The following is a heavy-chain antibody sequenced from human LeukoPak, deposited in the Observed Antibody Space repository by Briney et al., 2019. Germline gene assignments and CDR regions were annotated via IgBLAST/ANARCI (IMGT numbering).Heavy chain of an antibody. V-gene: IGHV4-61*01. D-gene: IGHD4-23*01. J-gene: IGHJ5*02. CDR3: AREDYGGKNWFDP. CDR2: IYYSGST. CDR1: GRSISSSSYY. Sequence: SETLSLTCTVSGRSISSSSYYWGWIRQSPGKGLEWIGYIYYSGSTNYNPSLKSRVTISVDTSKNQFSLKLSSVTAADTAVYYCAREDYGGKNWFDPWGQGTLVTVSS.